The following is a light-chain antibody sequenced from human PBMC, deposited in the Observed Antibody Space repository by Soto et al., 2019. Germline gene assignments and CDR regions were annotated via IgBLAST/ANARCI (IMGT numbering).Light chain of an antibody. CDR1: SSDIGSHDY. CDR2: EVT. Sequence: QSAPTQPASVSGSPGQSITISCTGTSSDIGSHDYVSWYQHHPGKAPKLIIYEVTNRPSGVSDRFSGSKSGSTASLTISGLQAEDEADYHCTSYTSNTALVFGTGPKLTVL. CDR3: TSYTSNTALV. V-gene: IGLV2-14*01. J-gene: IGLJ1*01.